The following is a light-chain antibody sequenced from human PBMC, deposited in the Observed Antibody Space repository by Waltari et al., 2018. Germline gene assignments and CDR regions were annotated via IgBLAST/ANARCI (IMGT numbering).Light chain of an antibody. CDR2: NTN. CDR1: SGSVATNYY. Sequence: QSVVTQEPSFSVSPGGTVTLTCGLSSGSVATNYYPSWYQQTPGQPPRTLIYNTNTRSSGVPDRFSGSILGTKAALTITGAQADDESDYYCALYMGSGISVFGGGTKLTVL. V-gene: IGLV8-61*01. J-gene: IGLJ3*02. CDR3: ALYMGSGISV.